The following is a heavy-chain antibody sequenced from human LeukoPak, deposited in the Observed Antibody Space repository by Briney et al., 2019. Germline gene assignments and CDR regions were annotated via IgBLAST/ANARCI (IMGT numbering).Heavy chain of an antibody. J-gene: IGHJ1*01. Sequence: PGGSLRLSCAASGFTFSSYAMNWVRQAPGKGLEWVAFIRYDGSNKYYADSVKGRFTISRDNSKNTLYLQMNSLRAEDTAVCYCAKVKRSYSSSWYGYFQHWGQGTLVTVSS. D-gene: IGHD6-13*01. CDR3: AKVKRSYSSSWYGYFQH. V-gene: IGHV3-30*02. CDR2: IRYDGSNK. CDR1: GFTFSSYA.